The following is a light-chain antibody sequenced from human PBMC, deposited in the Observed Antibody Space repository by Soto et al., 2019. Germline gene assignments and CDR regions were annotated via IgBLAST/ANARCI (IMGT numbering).Light chain of an antibody. Sequence: EIVMTQSPPTLSVSPGEGATLSCRASQSVGNKLAWYQQKPGQPPSLLIYDTSTRAAAVPARFSGSGSGTAFTLTITGLQSEDFAVYYCQQYYSWPLFGPGTKVEI. V-gene: IGKV3-15*01. CDR2: DTS. CDR1: QSVGNK. CDR3: QQYYSWPL. J-gene: IGKJ3*01.